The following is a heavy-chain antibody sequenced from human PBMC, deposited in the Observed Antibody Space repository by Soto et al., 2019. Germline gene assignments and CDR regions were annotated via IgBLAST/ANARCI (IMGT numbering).Heavy chain of an antibody. Sequence: EVQLVESGGGLVQPGGSLRLSCAASGFTFSNYAMHWVRQAPGKGLEYVSTISSNGGSTYYANSVKGRFTISRDNSKNTLYLQMGSLRAEDMAVYYCARAGDYVWGSYRYTGGGPWFDPGGQGTLVTVSS. V-gene: IGHV3-64*01. CDR1: GFTFSNYA. J-gene: IGHJ5*02. CDR2: ISSNGGST. CDR3: ARAGDYVWGSYRYTGGGPWFDP. D-gene: IGHD3-16*02.